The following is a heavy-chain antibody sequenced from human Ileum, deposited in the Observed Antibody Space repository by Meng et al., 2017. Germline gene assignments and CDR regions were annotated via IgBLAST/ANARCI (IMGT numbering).Heavy chain of an antibody. D-gene: IGHD1-26*01. Sequence: LVSGWGLFHPGGSLRLPLAASEFIFSTSAMTWVRQAPGKGLEWVSSISGSGGSTYYADSVRGRFTVSRDNSKDTLYLQMNSLRVEDTAVYSCARDFRGSGNYGWFDPWGQGTLVTVSS. J-gene: IGHJ5*02. CDR3: ARDFRGSGNYGWFDP. CDR1: EFIFSTSA. V-gene: IGHV3-23*01. CDR2: ISGSGGST.